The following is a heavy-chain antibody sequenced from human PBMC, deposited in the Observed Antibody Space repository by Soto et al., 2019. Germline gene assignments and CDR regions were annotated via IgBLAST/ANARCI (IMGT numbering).Heavy chain of an antibody. J-gene: IGHJ4*02. CDR1: GSSFDDYG. CDR2: ISWNSGDI. Sequence: PGGALGLSCAASGSSFDDYGMPGSRKGPGEGLEWVSGISWNSGDIYYADSVKGRFTISRDNAKRSLYLQMNSLRTEDTALYYCAKDNDLDRDGPFDYWGQGILVTVSS. CDR3: AKDNDLDRDGPFDY. D-gene: IGHD2-2*03. V-gene: IGHV3-9*01.